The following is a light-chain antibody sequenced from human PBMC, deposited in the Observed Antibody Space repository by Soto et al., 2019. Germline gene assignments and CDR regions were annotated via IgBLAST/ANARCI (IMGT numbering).Light chain of an antibody. Sequence: DIQMTQSPSTLSGSVGDRVTITCRASQTISSWLAWYQQQPGKAPKLLIYKASTLKSGVPSRFSGSGSGTEFTLTISSLQPDDFATYYCQHYNSYSEAFGQGTKVERK. CDR2: KAS. V-gene: IGKV1-5*03. CDR3: QHYNSYSEA. CDR1: QTISSW. J-gene: IGKJ1*01.